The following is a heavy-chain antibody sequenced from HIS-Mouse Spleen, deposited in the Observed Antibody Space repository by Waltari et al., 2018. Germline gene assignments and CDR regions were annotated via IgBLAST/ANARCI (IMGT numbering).Heavy chain of an antibody. V-gene: IGHV4-34*01. CDR2: INHSGST. CDR3: ARGLAARFDY. Sequence: QVQLQQWGAGLLKPSETLSLTCAVYGGSFSGYDRSWIRQPPGKGLEWIGEINHSGSTNYNPSLKSRVTISVDTSKNQFSLKLSSVTAADTAVYYCARGLAARFDYWGQGTLVTVSS. CDR1: GGSFSGYD. J-gene: IGHJ4*02. D-gene: IGHD6-6*01.